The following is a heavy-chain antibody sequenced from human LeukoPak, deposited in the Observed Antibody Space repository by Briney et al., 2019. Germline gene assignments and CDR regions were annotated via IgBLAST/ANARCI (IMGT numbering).Heavy chain of an antibody. V-gene: IGHV3-23*01. CDR1: RYTFSNYA. D-gene: IGHD3-16*02. CDR2: ISRSGGST. Sequence: VGSPRLSSATPRYTFSNYAMSSVREAPEERVECGSAISRSGGSTFYADAVEGGFTISRDNSKGTLYLQMSSLRGEDTAVYYCAKVRDTFGGVIAHFDYWGQGTPVTVSS. J-gene: IGHJ4*02. CDR3: AKVRDTFGGVIAHFDY.